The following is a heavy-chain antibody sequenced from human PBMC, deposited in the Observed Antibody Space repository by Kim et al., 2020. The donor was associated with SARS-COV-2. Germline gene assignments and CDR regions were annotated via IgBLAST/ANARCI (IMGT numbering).Heavy chain of an antibody. CDR3: ARTAPRRSSTAYYFYGLDV. D-gene: IGHD3-22*01. CDR2: LSYDGNT. CDR1: GGSISSFY. Sequence: SETPSLTCTVSGGSISSFYWSWVRQPPGKVLEWVAFLSYDGNTNYNPSLKSRVTISRDTSKNQFSLRVTSVSAADTAVYFCARTAPRRSSTAYYFYGLDVWGQGATVIVSS. V-gene: IGHV4-59*01. J-gene: IGHJ6*02.